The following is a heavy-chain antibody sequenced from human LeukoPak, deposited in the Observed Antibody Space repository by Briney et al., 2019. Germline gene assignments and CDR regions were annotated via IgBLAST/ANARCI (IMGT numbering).Heavy chain of an antibody. D-gene: IGHD1-26*01. CDR3: AKRGAEVGATVAPGDY. J-gene: IGHJ4*02. Sequence: GGSLRLSCAASGFTFSSYEMNWVRQAPGKGLEWVSAISGSGSAYYADSVKGRFTISRDNSKNTLYLQMNSLRAEDTAVYYCAKRGAEVGATVAPGDYWGQGTLLTVSS. V-gene: IGHV3-23*01. CDR1: GFTFSSYE. CDR2: ISGSGSA.